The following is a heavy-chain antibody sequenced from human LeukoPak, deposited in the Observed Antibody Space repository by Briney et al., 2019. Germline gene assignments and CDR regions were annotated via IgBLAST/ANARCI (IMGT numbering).Heavy chain of an antibody. D-gene: IGHD3-9*01. CDR1: GFSLSTSGVG. CDR2: IYWNDDK. Sequence: SGPTLVNPTQALTLTCTFSGFSLSTSGVGVGWIRQPPGKALEWLALIYWNDDKRYSPSLKSRLTITKDTSKNQVVLTMTNMDPVDTATYYCAHNIRSSLTGSFHFDYWGQGTLVTVSS. CDR3: AHNIRSSLTGSFHFDY. V-gene: IGHV2-5*01. J-gene: IGHJ4*02.